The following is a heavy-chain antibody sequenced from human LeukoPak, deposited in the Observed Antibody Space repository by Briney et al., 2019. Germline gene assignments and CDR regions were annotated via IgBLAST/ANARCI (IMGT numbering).Heavy chain of an antibody. CDR3: ATIVHDSSRYMWGFDY. V-gene: IGHV1-24*01. D-gene: IGHD3-22*01. CDR1: GYTLTQLS. CDR2: FDPEDGET. J-gene: IGHJ4*02. Sequence: GASVTVSCMVSGYTLTQLSMHWVRPAPGKGLEWMGGFDPEDGETIYAQKLQGRVTMTEDTSTDTAYIELSSLRAEDTAVYFCATIVHDSSRYMWGFDYWGQGTLVTVSS.